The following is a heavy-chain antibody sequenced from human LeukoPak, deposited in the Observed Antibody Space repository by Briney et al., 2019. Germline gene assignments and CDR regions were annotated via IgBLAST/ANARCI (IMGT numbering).Heavy chain of an antibody. CDR2: MSTSGSI. CDR1: EFTLSIYT. J-gene: IGHJ4*02. V-gene: IGHV3-48*02. Sequence: GGSLRLSCAASEFTLSIYTMNWVRQAPGKGLEWVSYMSTSGSISYADSVKGRFTISRDNAKNSLYLQMSSLRDEDTAVYYCARMIDYNYGYAFDYWGQGTLVTVSS. D-gene: IGHD5-18*01. CDR3: ARMIDYNYGYAFDY.